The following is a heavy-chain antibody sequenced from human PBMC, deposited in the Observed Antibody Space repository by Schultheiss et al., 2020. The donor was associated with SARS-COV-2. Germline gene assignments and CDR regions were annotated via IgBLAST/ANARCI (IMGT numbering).Heavy chain of an antibody. V-gene: IGHV4-61*03. CDR3: AGQWELNPVRRFDP. CDR1: GGSVSSGSYY. J-gene: IGHJ5*02. CDR2: IYYSGST. D-gene: IGHD1-26*01. Sequence: SETLSLTCTVSGGSVSSGSYYWSWIRQPPGKGLEWIGYIYYSGSTNYNPSFKSRVTFSIDRSNYHFSLSLTSVTAADTAVYYCAGQWELNPVRRFDPWGPGTLVTVSS.